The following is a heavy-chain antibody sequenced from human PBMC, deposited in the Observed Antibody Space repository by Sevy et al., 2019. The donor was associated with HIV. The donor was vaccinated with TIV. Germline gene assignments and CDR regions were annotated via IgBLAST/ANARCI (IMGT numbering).Heavy chain of an antibody. CDR1: GFTFNTYN. D-gene: IGHD1-26*01. CDR3: ARDGGATDYGMDV. V-gene: IGHV3-21*01. J-gene: IGHJ6*02. Sequence: GGSLRLSCGASGFTFNTYNFNWVRQAPGKGLECVSSISSTSTYIYYADSVRGRFTISRYNAKNSLYLQMNNLRAEDTAIYYCARDGGATDYGMDVWGLGTTVTVSS. CDR2: ISSTSTYI.